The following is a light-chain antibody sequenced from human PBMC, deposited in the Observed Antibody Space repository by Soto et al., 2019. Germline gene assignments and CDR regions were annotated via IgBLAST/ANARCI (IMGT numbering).Light chain of an antibody. CDR2: EGF. V-gene: IGLV2-23*01. Sequence: QTVLTKPASVSGSPGQSITLSCTGSTNDVGTYNLVSWYQQHPAKAPKLIIYEGFKRPSGVSNRFSGSKSGNTASPTISGLQAEDEADYYCSSYAGSTTYVFGTGTKVTVL. CDR1: TNDVGTYNL. CDR3: SSYAGSTTYV. J-gene: IGLJ1*01.